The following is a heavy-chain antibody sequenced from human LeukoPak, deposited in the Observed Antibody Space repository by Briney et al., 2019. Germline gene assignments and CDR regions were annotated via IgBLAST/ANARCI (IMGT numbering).Heavy chain of an antibody. CDR3: ASGTYYYGSGSYLNYMDV. D-gene: IGHD3-10*01. CDR2: INPNSGGT. J-gene: IGHJ6*03. Sequence: GASVKVSCKASGYTFTRYYMHWVRQAPGQGLEWMGWINPNSGGTNYAQKFQGRVTMTRDTSISTAYMELSRLRSDDTAVYYCASGTYYYGSGSYLNYMDVWGKGTTVTISS. CDR1: GYTFTRYY. V-gene: IGHV1-2*02.